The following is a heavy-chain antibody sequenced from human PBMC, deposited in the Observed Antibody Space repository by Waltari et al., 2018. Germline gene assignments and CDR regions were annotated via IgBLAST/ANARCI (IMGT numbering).Heavy chain of an antibody. Sequence: QVQLQESGPGLVKPSETLSLTCAVSGYSISSGYYWGWIRQPPGKGLEWIGSIYHSGSTYYNPSLKSRVTISVDTSKNQFSLKLSSVTAADTAVYYCVNDGWFRDLGYWGQGTLVTVSS. CDR2: IYHSGST. J-gene: IGHJ4*02. V-gene: IGHV4-38-2*01. D-gene: IGHD3-10*01. CDR3: VNDGWFRDLGY. CDR1: GYSISSGYY.